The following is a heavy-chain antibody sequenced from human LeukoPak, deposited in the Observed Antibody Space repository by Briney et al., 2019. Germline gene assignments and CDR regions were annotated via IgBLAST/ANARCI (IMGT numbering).Heavy chain of an antibody. Sequence: SETLSLTCTVSGGSISSSSYYWGWIRQPPGKGLEWIGSIYYSGSTSYNPSLKSRVTISVDTSKNLFSLKLSSVTAADTAVYYCARRAMIAAAGTGFDYWGQGTLVTVSS. V-gene: IGHV4-39*01. CDR1: GGSISSSSYY. CDR3: ARRAMIAAAGTGFDY. J-gene: IGHJ4*02. D-gene: IGHD6-13*01. CDR2: IYYSGST.